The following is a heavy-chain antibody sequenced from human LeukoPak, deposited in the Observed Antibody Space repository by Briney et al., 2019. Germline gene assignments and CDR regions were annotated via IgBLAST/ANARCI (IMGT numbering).Heavy chain of an antibody. CDR1: GFTFSSYS. Sequence: GGSLRLSCAASGFTFSSYSMNWVRQAPGKGLEWVSSISSSSSYIYYADSVKGRFTISRDNAKNSLYLQMNSLRAEDTAVYYCARGSLTGYYGPFDYWGQGTLVTASS. J-gene: IGHJ4*02. CDR3: ARGSLTGYYGPFDY. CDR2: ISSSSSYI. D-gene: IGHD3-9*01. V-gene: IGHV3-21*01.